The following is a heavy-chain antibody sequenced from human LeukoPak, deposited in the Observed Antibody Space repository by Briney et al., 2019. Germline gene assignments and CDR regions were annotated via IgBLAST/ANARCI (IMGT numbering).Heavy chain of an antibody. V-gene: IGHV3-11*01. D-gene: IGHD6-13*01. J-gene: IGHJ4*02. Sequence: GGSLRLSCAASGFTFSDYYMSWIRQAPGKGLEWISYISSSGSTIYYADSVKGRFTISRDNAKNTLYLQMNSLRAEDTAVYYCARDRAAAGFDYWGQGTLVTVSS. CDR2: ISSSGSTI. CDR1: GFTFSDYY. CDR3: ARDRAAAGFDY.